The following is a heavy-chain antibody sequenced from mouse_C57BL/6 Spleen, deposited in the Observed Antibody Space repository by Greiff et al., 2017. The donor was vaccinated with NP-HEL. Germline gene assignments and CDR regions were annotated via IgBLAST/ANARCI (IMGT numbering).Heavy chain of an antibody. CDR1: GYTFTSYW. D-gene: IGHD2-4*01. J-gene: IGHJ3*01. CDR3: ARGIYYDPAWLAY. V-gene: IGHV1-55*01. Sequence: QVQLQQPGAELVKPGASVKMSCKASGYTFTSYWITWVKQRPGQGLEWIGDIYPGSGSTNYNEKFKSKATLTVDTSSSTAYMQLSSLTSEDSAVYYCARGIYYDPAWLAYWGQGTLVTVSA. CDR2: IYPGSGST.